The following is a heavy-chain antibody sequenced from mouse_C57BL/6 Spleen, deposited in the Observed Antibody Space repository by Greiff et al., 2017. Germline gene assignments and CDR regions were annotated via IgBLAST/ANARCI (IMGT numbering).Heavy chain of an antibody. V-gene: IGHV1-81*01. Sequence: QVRLQQSGAELARPGASVKLSCKASGYTFTSYGISWVKQRTGQGLEWIGEIYPRSGNTYYNEKFKGKATLTADKSSSTAYMELRSLTSEDSAVYFCARTDYGDYDGGDPFDYWGQGTTLTVSS. D-gene: IGHD2-13*01. J-gene: IGHJ2*01. CDR1: GYTFTSYG. CDR2: IYPRSGNT. CDR3: ARTDYGDYDGGDPFDY.